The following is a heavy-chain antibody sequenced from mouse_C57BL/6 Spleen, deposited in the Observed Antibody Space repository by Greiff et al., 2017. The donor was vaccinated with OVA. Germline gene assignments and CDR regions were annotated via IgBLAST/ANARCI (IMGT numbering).Heavy chain of an antibody. CDR3: ARQNYDFDY. V-gene: IGHV5-9*01. J-gene: IGHJ3*01. CDR2: ISGGGGNT. Sequence: EVQRVESGGGLVKPGGSLKLSCAASGFTFSSYTMSWVRQTPEKRLEWVATISGGGGNTYYPDSVKGRFTISRDNAKNTLYLQMSSLRSEDTALYYCARQNYDFDYWGQGTLVTVSA. D-gene: IGHD2-4*01. CDR1: GFTFSSYT.